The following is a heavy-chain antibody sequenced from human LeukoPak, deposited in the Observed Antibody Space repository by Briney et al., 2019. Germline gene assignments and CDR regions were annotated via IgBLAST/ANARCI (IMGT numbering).Heavy chain of an antibody. J-gene: IGHJ4*02. CDR2: ISGHNGNT. Sequence: ASVKVSCKTSGYTFTNHGISWVRQAPGQGLEWMGWISGHNGNTNYVKKFRGRVTMTTDTSTSTAYMELRSLSSDDTALYYCARDLSLGRHDDGEPFDYWGQGTLVTVSS. CDR1: GYTFTNHG. CDR3: ARDLSLGRHDDGEPFDY. D-gene: IGHD4-17*01. V-gene: IGHV1-18*01.